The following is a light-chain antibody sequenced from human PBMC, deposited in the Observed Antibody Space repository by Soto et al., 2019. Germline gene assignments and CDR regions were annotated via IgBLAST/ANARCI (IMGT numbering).Light chain of an antibody. CDR1: SSDVGGYNF. V-gene: IGLV2-14*01. CDR2: EVN. CDR3: SSYTFSGTIVV. Sequence: QSALTQPASVSGSPGQSITISCTGTSSDVGGYNFVSWYQQHPGKAPRLMIFEVNNRPSGVSDRFSGSKSGNTASLTISGLQAEDEADYYCSSYTFSGTIVVFGGGTKLTVL. J-gene: IGLJ3*02.